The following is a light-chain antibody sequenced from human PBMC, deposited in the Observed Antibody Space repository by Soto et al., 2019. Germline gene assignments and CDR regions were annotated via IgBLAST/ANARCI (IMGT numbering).Light chain of an antibody. J-gene: IGKJ4*01. V-gene: IGKV3-20*01. CDR2: GAS. CDR3: QQYGALPPT. CDR1: QTVSNTY. Sequence: EIVLTQFPGALSLSPGERVTVSCRASQTVSNTYLAWYQLKSGQAPKFLIYGASNRATGIPDRFSGSGSGTDLTLTISRPESEDFAVYYCQQYGALPPTFGGGTKVEIK.